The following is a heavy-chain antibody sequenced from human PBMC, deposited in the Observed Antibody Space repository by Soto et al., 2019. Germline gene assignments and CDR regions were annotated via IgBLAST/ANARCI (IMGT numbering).Heavy chain of an antibody. CDR1: GFTFSSYA. CDR3: VKYTVTEDWGES. V-gene: IGHV3-23*01. J-gene: IGHJ1*01. D-gene: IGHD3-16*01. CDR2: VSRAGTYT. Sequence: EVQLLESGGDVVRPGGSLRLSCAASGFTFSSYAMGWVRQAPGKGLEWVAGVSRAGTYTFYADSVRGRFSISRDNSRDKVDLYRNALRGDDTAVFFCVKYTVTEDWGESGGQGPLVSVSS.